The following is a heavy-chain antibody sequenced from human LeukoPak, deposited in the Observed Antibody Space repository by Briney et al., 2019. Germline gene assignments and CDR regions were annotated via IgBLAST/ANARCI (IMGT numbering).Heavy chain of an antibody. CDR1: GGSISSYY. CDR2: IYYSGST. Sequence: TSETLSLTCTVSGGSISSYYWSWIRQPPGKGLEWIGYIYYSGSTNYNPSLKSRVTISVDTSKNQFSLKLSSVTAADTAVHYCARGYYSTSLYYYYYMDVWGKGTTVTVSS. J-gene: IGHJ6*03. CDR3: ARGYYSTSLYYYYYMDV. V-gene: IGHV4-59*01. D-gene: IGHD4-11*01.